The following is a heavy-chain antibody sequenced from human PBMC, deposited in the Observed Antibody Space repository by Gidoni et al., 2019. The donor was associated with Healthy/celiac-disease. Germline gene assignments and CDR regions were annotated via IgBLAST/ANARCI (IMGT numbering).Heavy chain of an antibody. J-gene: IGHJ4*02. Sequence: QVQLQESGPGLVKPSEPLSLTCTVSGGSISSYYWSWIRQPPGKGLEWIGYIYYSGSTNYNPSLKSRVTISVDTSKNQFSLKLSSVTAADTAVYYCARGGAAAGPTYWGQGTLVTVSS. V-gene: IGHV4-59*01. CDR2: IYYSGST. D-gene: IGHD6-13*01. CDR1: GGSISSYY. CDR3: ARGGAAAGPTY.